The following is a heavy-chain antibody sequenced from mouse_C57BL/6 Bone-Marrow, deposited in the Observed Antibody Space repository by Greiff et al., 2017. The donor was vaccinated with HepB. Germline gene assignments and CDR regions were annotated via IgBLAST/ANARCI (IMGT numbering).Heavy chain of an antibody. Sequence: VQLQQSGAELVKPGASVKLSCKASGYTFTEYTIHWVKQRSGQGLEWIGWFYPGSGSIKYNEKFKDKATLTADKSSSTVYMERSRLTSEDSAVYFCARHEDEEGGLRRDWYFDVWGTGTTVTVSS. V-gene: IGHV1-62-2*01. CDR1: GYTFTEYT. D-gene: IGHD2-4*01. CDR3: ARHEDEEGGLRRDWYFDV. J-gene: IGHJ1*03. CDR2: FYPGSGSI.